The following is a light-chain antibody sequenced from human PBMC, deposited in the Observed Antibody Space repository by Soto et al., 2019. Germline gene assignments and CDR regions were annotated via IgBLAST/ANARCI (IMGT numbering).Light chain of an antibody. CDR1: QIVRNNY. Sequence: EFLLTQSPGPLSLSPGARATLSCSASQIVRNNYLAWYQQKPGQAPRLLIYDASSRATGIPARFSGGGSGTDFTLTISRLEPEDFAVYYCQQFSSYPLTSGQGTKVDIK. CDR3: QQFSSYPLT. V-gene: IGKV3-20*01. CDR2: DAS. J-gene: IGKJ4*01.